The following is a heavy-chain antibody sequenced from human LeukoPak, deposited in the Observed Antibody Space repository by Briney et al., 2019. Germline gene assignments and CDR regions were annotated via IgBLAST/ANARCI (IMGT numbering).Heavy chain of an antibody. V-gene: IGHV3-23*01. D-gene: IGHD2-15*01. CDR3: AKDLCSDASCSSRGIDY. Sequence: TGGSLRLSCAASGFTFNNYAMTWVRQAPGKGLEWVSTIIGSGGSTDYADSVKGRFTISRDNSKDTLYLQMNSLRAEDTAIYYCAKDLCSDASCSSRGIDYWGQGTLVTVSS. J-gene: IGHJ4*02. CDR1: GFTFNNYA. CDR2: IIGSGGST.